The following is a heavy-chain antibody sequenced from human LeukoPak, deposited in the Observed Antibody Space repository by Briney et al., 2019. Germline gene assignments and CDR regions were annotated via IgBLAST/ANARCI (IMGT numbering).Heavy chain of an antibody. J-gene: IGHJ4*02. Sequence: ASVKVSCKASGYTFTAYYMHWIRQAPGQGLEWMGRINPDSGDPNYAQKFQGRVAMTRDTSLSTAYMELSSLRSDDTAVYYCARDPYDFWSGYLFNYWGQGTLVTVSS. D-gene: IGHD3-3*01. V-gene: IGHV1-2*06. CDR2: INPDSGDP. CDR3: ARDPYDFWSGYLFNY. CDR1: GYTFTAYY.